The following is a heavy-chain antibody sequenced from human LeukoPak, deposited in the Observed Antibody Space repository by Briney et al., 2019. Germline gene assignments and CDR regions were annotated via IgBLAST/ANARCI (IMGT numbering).Heavy chain of an antibody. CDR2: IIGDGSNT. CDR3: AKSMTTTNVDWFDP. D-gene: IGHD2-8*01. V-gene: IGHV3-23*01. J-gene: IGHJ5*02. Sequence: PGGSLRLSCAASGLTFSHHAMSWARQSLGKRLEWVSVIIGDGSNTYYADSVKGRFTNSRDNSNNMLYLQMNSLRGEDTAVYYCAKSMTTTNVDWFDPWGQGTLVTVSS. CDR1: GLTFSHHA.